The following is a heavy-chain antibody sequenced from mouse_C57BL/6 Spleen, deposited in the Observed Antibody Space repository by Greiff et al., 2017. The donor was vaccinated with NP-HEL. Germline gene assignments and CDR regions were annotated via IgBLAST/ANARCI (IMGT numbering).Heavy chain of an antibody. CDR1: GYPFTSYW. Sequence: VQLQQPGAELVMPGASVKLSCQASGYPFTSYWMPWVKPRPGQGLEWIGEIDPSDSYTNYNQKFQGKSTLTVDKSSSTAYMQLSSLTSEDSAVYYGARGGIRYAMDYWGQGTSVTVSS. CDR2: IDPSDSYT. J-gene: IGHJ4*01. V-gene: IGHV1-69*01. D-gene: IGHD5-2*01. CDR3: ARGGIRYAMDY.